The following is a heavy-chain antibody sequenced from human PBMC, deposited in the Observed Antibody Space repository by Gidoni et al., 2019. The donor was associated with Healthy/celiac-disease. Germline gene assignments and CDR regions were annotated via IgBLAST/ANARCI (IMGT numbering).Heavy chain of an antibody. J-gene: IGHJ6*03. D-gene: IGHD2-2*01. Sequence: EVQLLESGGGLVQPGGSLRLSCAASGFTFSSYAMSWVRQAPGKGLEWVSAISGSGGSTYYADSVKGRFTISRDNSKNTLYLQMNSLRAEDTAVYYCAKLWSVVPAAKGLTWGDPYYYYMDVWGKGTTVTVSS. V-gene: IGHV3-23*01. CDR3: AKLWSVVPAAKGLTWGDPYYYYMDV. CDR2: ISGSGGST. CDR1: GFTFSSYA.